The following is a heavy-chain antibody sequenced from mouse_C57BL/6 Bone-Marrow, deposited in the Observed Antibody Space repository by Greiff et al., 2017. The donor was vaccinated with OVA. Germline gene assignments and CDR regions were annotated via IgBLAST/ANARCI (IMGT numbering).Heavy chain of an antibody. V-gene: IGHV3-6*01. D-gene: IGHD2-1*01. CDR3: AREGNYEVDY. Sequence: EVKLQESGPGLVKPSQSLSLTCSVTGYSITSGYYWNWIRQFPGNKLEWMGYISYDGSNNYNPSLKNRISITRDTSKNQFFLKLNSVTTEDTATYYCAREGNYEVDYWGQGTTLTVSS. CDR1: GYSITSGYY. CDR2: ISYDGSN. J-gene: IGHJ2*01.